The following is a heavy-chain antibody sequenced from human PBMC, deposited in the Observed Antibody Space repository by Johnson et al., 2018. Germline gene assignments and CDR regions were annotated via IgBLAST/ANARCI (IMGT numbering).Heavy chain of an antibody. Sequence: QVQLQQLGAGLLKPSETLSLTCAVYGGSFSGYYWSWIRQSPGKGLEWIAYVYYTGSTHYNPSLESRVTISGDTSKNQLSLKLNSVTAADTAVYYWARAGMITKYGMDVWGQGTTVIVSS. V-gene: IGHV4-34*11. CDR1: GGSFSGYY. CDR3: ARAGMITKYGMDV. CDR2: VYYTGST. J-gene: IGHJ6*02. D-gene: IGHD3-16*01.